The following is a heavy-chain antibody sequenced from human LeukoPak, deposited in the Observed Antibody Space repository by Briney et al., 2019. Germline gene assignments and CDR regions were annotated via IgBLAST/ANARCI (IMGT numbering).Heavy chain of an antibody. D-gene: IGHD3-3*02. CDR1: GYSFTSYW. Sequence: HGGSLNISCKGSGYSFTSYWIGWVRQMPGKGWEWMGIIYPGDSDTRYSPSFQGQVTISADKSISTAYLQWSSLKASDTAMYYCARSRIRSSYYGMDVWGQGTTVTVSS. J-gene: IGHJ6*02. V-gene: IGHV5-51*01. CDR2: IYPGDSDT. CDR3: ARSRIRSSYYGMDV.